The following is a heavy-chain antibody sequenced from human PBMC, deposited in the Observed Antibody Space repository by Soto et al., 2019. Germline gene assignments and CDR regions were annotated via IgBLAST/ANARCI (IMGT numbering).Heavy chain of an antibody. CDR3: ARKKGYSYGPHYFDY. V-gene: IGHV4-31*03. Sequence: QVQLQESGPGLVKPSQTLSLTCTVSGGSVSSGGYYWSWIRQPPGKGLEWIGYIYYSGNTFYNPSLTSRVTISVDTSKNQFSLKLSSVTAADTAVYYCARKKGYSYGPHYFDYWGQGTRVTVSS. CDR2: IYYSGNT. CDR1: GGSVSSGGYY. D-gene: IGHD5-18*01. J-gene: IGHJ4*02.